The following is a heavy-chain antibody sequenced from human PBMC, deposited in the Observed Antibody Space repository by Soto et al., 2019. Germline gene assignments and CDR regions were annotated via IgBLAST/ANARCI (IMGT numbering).Heavy chain of an antibody. CDR2: IYPNNFQT. J-gene: IGHJ4*02. D-gene: IGHD3-16*01. V-gene: IGHV5-51*01. CDR1: GYIFNTYC. CDR3: VRFNKFLGGLAYYLEY. Sequence: GESLKIAWKGFGYIFNTYCIGWVCKRPXKGLDWMGVIYPNNFQTMYGQPFRGKVTISVDKSTSNAYLQCRSPKPSDTPIYYCVRFNKFLGGLAYYLEYRDKGPPVTVST.